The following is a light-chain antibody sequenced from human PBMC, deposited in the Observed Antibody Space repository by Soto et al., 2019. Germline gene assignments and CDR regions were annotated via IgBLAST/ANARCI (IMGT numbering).Light chain of an antibody. CDR3: QQYGSSGT. V-gene: IGKV3-20*01. J-gene: IGKJ1*01. CDR1: QSVSNNY. Sequence: ETVMTQSPVTLSVSPGATATLSXRASQSVSNNYLAWYQQKPGQAPRLLIYGASNRATGIPDRFSGSGSGTDFTLTISRLEPEDFAVYYCQQYGSSGTFGQGTKVDIK. CDR2: GAS.